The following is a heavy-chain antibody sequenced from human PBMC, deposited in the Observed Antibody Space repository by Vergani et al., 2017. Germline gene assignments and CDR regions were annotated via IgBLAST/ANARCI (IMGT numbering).Heavy chain of an antibody. CDR1: GFTFSSYG. J-gene: IGHJ6*02. Sequence: QVQLVESGGGVVQPGRSLRLSCAASGFTFSSYGMHWVRQAPGKGLEWVAVIWYDGSNKYYADSVKGRFTISRDNSKNTLYLQLNSLRAEDTAVYYCARDRISLVXASPKQKYYYGMDVWGQGP. D-gene: IGHD2-15*01. CDR2: IWYDGSNK. V-gene: IGHV3-33*01. CDR3: ARDRISLVXASPKQKYYYGMDV.